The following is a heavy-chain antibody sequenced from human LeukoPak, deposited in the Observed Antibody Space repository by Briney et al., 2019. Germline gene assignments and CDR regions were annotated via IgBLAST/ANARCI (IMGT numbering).Heavy chain of an antibody. V-gene: IGHV3-7*01. D-gene: IGHD3-22*01. CDR1: GFTFSRSW. J-gene: IGHJ4*02. CDR2: IKEDGSAK. CDR3: ARLNYYDSSGQYFDY. Sequence: PGGSLRLSCAASGFTFSRSWMCWVRQAPGKGLEWVANIKEDGSAKNYVDSVRGRFTISRDNAKNSLYLQMNSLRAEDTAVYYCARLNYYDSSGQYFDYWGQGTLVTVSS.